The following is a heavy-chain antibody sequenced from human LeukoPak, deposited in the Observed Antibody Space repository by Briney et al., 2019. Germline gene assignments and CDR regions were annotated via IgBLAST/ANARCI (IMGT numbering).Heavy chain of an antibody. V-gene: IGHV4-30-2*01. CDR1: GGSISSGGYY. CDR3: ARGRSAAPWGWFDP. D-gene: IGHD2-2*01. J-gene: IGHJ5*02. Sequence: PSETLSLTCTVSGGSISSGGYYWSWIRQPPGKGLEWIGYIYHSGSTYHNPSLKSRVTISVDRSKNQFSLKLSSVTAADTAVYYCARGRSAAPWGWFDPWGQGTLVTVSS. CDR2: IYHSGST.